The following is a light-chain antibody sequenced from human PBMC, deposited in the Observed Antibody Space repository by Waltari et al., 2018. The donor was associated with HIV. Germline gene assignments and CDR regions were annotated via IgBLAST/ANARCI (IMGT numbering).Light chain of an antibody. CDR3: CSYTSSDTLWV. CDR1: SSDVGDFTF. CDR2: DFS. Sequence: QSALTQPASVSGSPGQSITISCTRSSSDVGDFTFVSWYQHHPGKAPKVMIYDFSYRPSGVSNRFSGSKSANTASLTISGLQAEDEAVYYCCSYTSSDTLWVFGGGTKLTVL. J-gene: IGLJ3*02. V-gene: IGLV2-14*03.